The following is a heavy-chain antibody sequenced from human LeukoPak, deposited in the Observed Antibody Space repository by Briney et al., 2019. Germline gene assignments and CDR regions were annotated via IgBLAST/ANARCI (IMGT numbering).Heavy chain of an antibody. J-gene: IGHJ1*01. CDR2: IKFGGSER. D-gene: IGHD6-19*01. V-gene: IGHV3-7*03. Sequence: GGSLRLSCVASGFTFSSYWMSWVRQAPGKGLEWVANIKFGGSERYVVDSVKGRFTTSRDNSKNTLYLQMNSLRAEDTAVYYCAKVPYSSGWYGYFQHWGQGTLVTVSS. CDR1: GFTFSSYW. CDR3: AKVPYSSGWYGYFQH.